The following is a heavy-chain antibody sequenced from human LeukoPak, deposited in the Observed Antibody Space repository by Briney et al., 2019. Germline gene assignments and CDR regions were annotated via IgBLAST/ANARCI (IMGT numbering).Heavy chain of an antibody. Sequence: GGSLRLSCAASGFMFNTYSMNWVRQAPGKGLEWVSYIKSSSDTIYYADSVKGRFTVSRDNAKNSLYLQMNSLRDEDTAVYFCVGSLEFDYWGQGTLVTVSS. V-gene: IGHV3-48*02. CDR1: GFMFNTYS. D-gene: IGHD3-3*01. J-gene: IGHJ4*02. CDR2: IKSSSDTI. CDR3: VGSLEFDY.